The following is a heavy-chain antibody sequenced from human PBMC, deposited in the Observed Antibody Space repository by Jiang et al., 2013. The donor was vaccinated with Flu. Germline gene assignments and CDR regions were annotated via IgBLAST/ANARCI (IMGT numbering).Heavy chain of an antibody. J-gene: IGHJ4*02. CDR2: INSDGSST. CDR3: ARVAQWLVPWYFDY. V-gene: IGHV3-74*01. CDR1: GFTFSSYW. Sequence: GSLRLSCAASGFTFSSYWMHWVRQAPGKGLVWVSRINSDGSSTSYADSVKGRFTISRDNAKNTLYLQMNSLRAEDTAVYYCARVAQWLVPWYFDYWGQGTLVTVSS. D-gene: IGHD6-19*01.